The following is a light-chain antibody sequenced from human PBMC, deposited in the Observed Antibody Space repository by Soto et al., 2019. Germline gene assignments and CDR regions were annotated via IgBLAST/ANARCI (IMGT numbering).Light chain of an antibody. CDR3: QQYDNWPPWT. V-gene: IGKV3-15*01. CDR1: QGVRDK. J-gene: IGKJ1*01. CDR2: GAS. Sequence: EIVMTQSPATLSVSPGERATLSCRASQGVRDKLAWFQQKPGQAPRLLIYGASTRATGVPARFSGSRSGTEFTLTIGSLQSEDFGVYYCQQYDNWPPWTFGQGTRVEVK.